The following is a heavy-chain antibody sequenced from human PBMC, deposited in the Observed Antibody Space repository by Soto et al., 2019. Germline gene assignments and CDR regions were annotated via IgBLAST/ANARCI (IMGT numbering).Heavy chain of an antibody. V-gene: IGHV4-39*01. CDR2: FHYTGKT. J-gene: IGHJ5*02. CDR1: GGSISTNSYY. Sequence: PSETLSLTCTVSGGSISTNSYYWGWVRQPPGKGLEWVGSFHYTGKTYYNPSLKSRVTISADTSKNQFSLKLSSVTATDTAVYYCASPKIAFYNWFDPWGQGTLVTVSS. D-gene: IGHD3-3*02. CDR3: ASPKIAFYNWFDP.